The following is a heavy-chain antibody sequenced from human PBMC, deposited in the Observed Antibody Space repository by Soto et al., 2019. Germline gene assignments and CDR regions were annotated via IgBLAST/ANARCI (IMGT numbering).Heavy chain of an antibody. CDR3: TRHAIGVVVPAAIRN. J-gene: IGHJ4*02. D-gene: IGHD2-15*01. CDR2: IYYTGTS. CDR1: GGSISSSSYY. Sequence: SETLSLTCAVSGGSISSSSYYWDWIRQPPGNGLEWIGTIYYTGTSNYNPSLKSRVTISVDTSKNQFSLNLSSVTAADTAVYYCTRHAIGVVVPAAIRNWGQGSLVTVSS. V-gene: IGHV4-39*01.